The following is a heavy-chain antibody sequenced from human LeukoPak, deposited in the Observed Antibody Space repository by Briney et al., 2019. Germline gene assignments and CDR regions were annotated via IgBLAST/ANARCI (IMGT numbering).Heavy chain of an antibody. D-gene: IGHD5/OR15-5a*01. J-gene: IGHJ4*02. CDR2: IYPGNSDT. V-gene: IGHV5-51*01. Sequence: GESLKISCEGSGYSFTNYWIGWVRQMPGKGLEWMGIIYPGNSDTRYSPSFQGQVTISADKSINTAYLQWSSLKASDTAMYYCASGFLGDLRHYWGQGTLVTVSS. CDR1: GYSFTNYW. CDR3: ASGFLGDLRHY.